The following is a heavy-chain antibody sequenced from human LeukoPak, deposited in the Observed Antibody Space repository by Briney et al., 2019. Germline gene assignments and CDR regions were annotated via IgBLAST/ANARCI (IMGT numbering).Heavy chain of an antibody. D-gene: IGHD1-26*01. CDR1: GYSISSGYY. CDR2: IYHRGST. V-gene: IGHV4-38-2*02. Sequence: SETLSLTCTVSGYSISSGYYWGWIRQPPGKGLEWIGRIYHRGSTYYNPSLKSRVTVSVDTSKNQFSLKLSSVTAADTAVYYCERVFKGDLGSYYNFFDYWGQGTLVTVSS. CDR3: ERVFKGDLGSYYNFFDY. J-gene: IGHJ4*02.